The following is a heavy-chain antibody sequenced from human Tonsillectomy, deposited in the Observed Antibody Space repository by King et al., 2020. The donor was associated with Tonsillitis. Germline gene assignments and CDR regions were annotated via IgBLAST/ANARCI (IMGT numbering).Heavy chain of an antibody. CDR2: ISSGSTYI. Sequence: QLVQSGGGLVKPGGSLRLSCAASGFTFSTYNMNWVRQAPGKGLEWVSSISSGSTYIYYAGSVEGRFTISRDNAKDSLYLQMNSLRAEDTAVYYCTEERHGAMTFGGQGTLVTVSS. D-gene: IGHD1-26*01. V-gene: IGHV3-21*01. CDR1: GFTFSTYN. J-gene: IGHJ4*02. CDR3: TEERHGAMTF.